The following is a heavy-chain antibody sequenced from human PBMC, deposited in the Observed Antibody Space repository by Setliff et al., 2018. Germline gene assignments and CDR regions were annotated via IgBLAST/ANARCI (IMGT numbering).Heavy chain of an antibody. V-gene: IGHV3-23*01. Sequence: GGSLRLSCAASGFTFSSYTMSWVRQAPGKGLEWVSAISGSGGNTYYADSVKGRFTISRDNSNNTLYLQMNSLRAEDTAVYSCARDQTSSWYHAGGFDYWGQGTLVTVSS. CDR3: ARDQTSSWYHAGGFDY. J-gene: IGHJ4*02. D-gene: IGHD6-13*01. CDR2: ISGSGGNT. CDR1: GFTFSSYT.